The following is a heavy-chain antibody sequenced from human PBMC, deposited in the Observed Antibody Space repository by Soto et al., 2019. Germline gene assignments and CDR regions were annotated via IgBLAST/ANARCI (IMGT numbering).Heavy chain of an antibody. V-gene: IGHV1-46*01. CDR3: ARDGSITIFGVVIPGRYGMDV. J-gene: IGHJ6*02. CDR1: GYTFTSYY. D-gene: IGHD3-3*01. Sequence: ASVKVSCKASGYTFTSYYMHWVRQAPGQGLEWMGIINPSGGSTSYAQKFQGRVTMTRDTSTSTVYMELSSLRSEDTAVYYCARDGSITIFGVVIPGRYGMDVWGQGTTVTVSS. CDR2: INPSGGST.